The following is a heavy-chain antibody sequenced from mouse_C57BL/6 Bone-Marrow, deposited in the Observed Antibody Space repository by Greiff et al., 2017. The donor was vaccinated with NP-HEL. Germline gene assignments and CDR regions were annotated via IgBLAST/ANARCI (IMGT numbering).Heavy chain of an antibody. CDR2: IYPGDGDT. J-gene: IGHJ2*01. D-gene: IGHD1-1*01. Sequence: QVQLQQSGAELVKPGASVKISCKASGYAFSSYWMNWVKQRPGKGLERIGQIYPGDGDTNYNGKFKGKATLTADKSSSTAYMPLSSLTSEDSAVYFCARSHDYGSSYYFDYWGQGTTLTVSS. CDR1: GYAFSSYW. CDR3: ARSHDYGSSYYFDY. V-gene: IGHV1-80*01.